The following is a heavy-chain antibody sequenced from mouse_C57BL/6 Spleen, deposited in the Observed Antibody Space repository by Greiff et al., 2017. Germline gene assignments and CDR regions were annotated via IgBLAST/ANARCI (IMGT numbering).Heavy chain of an antibody. CDR1: GYSITSGYD. J-gene: IGHJ4*01. D-gene: IGHD2-5*01. CDR2: ISYSGST. CDR3: ASSYYSNYGGAMDY. V-gene: IGHV3-1*01. Sequence: VQLKESGPGMVKPSQSLSLTCTVTGYSITSGYDWHWIRHFPGNKLEWMGYISYSGSTNYNPSLKSRISITHDTSKNHFFLKLNSVTTEDTATYYCASSYYSNYGGAMDYWGQGTSVTVSS.